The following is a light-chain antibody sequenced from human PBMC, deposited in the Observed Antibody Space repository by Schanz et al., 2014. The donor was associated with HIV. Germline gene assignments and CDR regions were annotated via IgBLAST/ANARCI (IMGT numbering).Light chain of an antibody. Sequence: QSVLTQPPSVSGAPGQRVTISCTGSSSNIGAGYDVRWYQQLPGTAPKLLIYNNTNRPSGLPHRFSGSKSGTSAYLAITGVQGEDEADYCCQSYDSSLSGRVFGGGTKLTVL. CDR3: QSYDSSLSGRV. V-gene: IGLV1-40*01. CDR1: SSNIGAGYD. J-gene: IGLJ3*02. CDR2: NNT.